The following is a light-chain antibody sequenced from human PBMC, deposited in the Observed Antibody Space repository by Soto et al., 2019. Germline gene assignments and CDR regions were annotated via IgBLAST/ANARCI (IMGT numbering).Light chain of an antibody. V-gene: IGKV1-39*01. CDR1: QSISSY. CDR3: QQGYRTPT. J-gene: IGKJ2*01. CDR2: AAS. Sequence: DIQMTQSPSSLSASVGDRVTITCRASQSISSYLNWYQQKPGKAPKLLIYAASSLQSGVPSRFSGSGSGTDFTLTISSLQPEDFTTYYCQQGYRTPTFGQGTKLEIK.